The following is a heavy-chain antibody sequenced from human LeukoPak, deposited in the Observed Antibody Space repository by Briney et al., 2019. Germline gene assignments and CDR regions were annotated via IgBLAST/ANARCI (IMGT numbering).Heavy chain of an antibody. J-gene: IGHJ4*02. CDR1: GFTFGTYA. CDR2: ILSDGSIQ. D-gene: IGHD5-24*01. CDR3: AKGGDGYHDLRDY. V-gene: IGHV3-30*04. Sequence: GRSLRLSCAASGFTFGTYAMHWVRQAPGKGLEWVAVILSDGSIQNSADSVRGRFIISRDNSKNTLFLQMNRLRTEDTAVYYCAKGGDGYHDLRDYWGRGTLVTVSS.